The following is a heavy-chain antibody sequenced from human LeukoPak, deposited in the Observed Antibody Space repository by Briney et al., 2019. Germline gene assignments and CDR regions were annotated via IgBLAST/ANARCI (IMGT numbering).Heavy chain of an antibody. J-gene: IGHJ5*02. CDR1: GFTFSSYA. V-gene: IGHV3-30-3*01. D-gene: IGHD4-11*01. CDR3: AKGGPVIHPEGFDP. Sequence: SLRLSCAASGFTFSSYAMHWVRQAPGKGLEWVAVISYDGSNKYYADSVKGRFTISRDNSKNTLYLQMHSLRAEDRGVYHCAKGGPVIHPEGFDPWGQGTLVSVS. CDR2: ISYDGSNK.